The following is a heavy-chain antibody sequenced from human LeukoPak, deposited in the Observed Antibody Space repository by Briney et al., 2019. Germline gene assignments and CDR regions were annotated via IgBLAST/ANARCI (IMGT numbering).Heavy chain of an antibody. D-gene: IGHD3-22*01. V-gene: IGHV3-23*01. Sequence: GGSLRLFCGASGFTFRSYAVSWVRQAPGRGLEWVSAISAHGDSTYYAHSVQGRFTISRDNSKSTLYLQMNSLRADDTAVYYCPRKYGSSAYYVSCGQGTLVTVSS. CDR2: ISAHGDST. J-gene: IGHJ5*02. CDR1: GFTFRSYA. CDR3: PRKYGSSAYYVS.